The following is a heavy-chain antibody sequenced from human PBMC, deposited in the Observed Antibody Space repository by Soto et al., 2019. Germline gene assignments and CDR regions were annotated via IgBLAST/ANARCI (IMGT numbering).Heavy chain of an antibody. CDR3: ARDYCGGDCYSSYYYYGMDV. D-gene: IGHD2-21*02. Sequence: QVQLVQSGAEVKKPGSSVKVSCKASGGTFSSYAISWVRQAPGQGLEWMGGIIPIFGTAHYAQKFQGRVTITADKSTSTGYMELSSLRSEDTAVYYCARDYCGGDCYSSYYYYGMDVWGQGTTVTVSS. CDR2: IIPIFGTA. J-gene: IGHJ6*02. CDR1: GGTFSSYA. V-gene: IGHV1-69*06.